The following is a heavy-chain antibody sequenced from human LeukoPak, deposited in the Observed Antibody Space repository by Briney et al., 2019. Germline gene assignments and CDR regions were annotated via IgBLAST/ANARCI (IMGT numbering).Heavy chain of an antibody. J-gene: IGHJ4*02. D-gene: IGHD3-22*01. CDR2: IRYDGGNK. Sequence: GGSLRLSCAASGFTFSRYGFHWVRQAPGKGLEWVSFIRYDGGNKYYADSVKGRFTISRDNAKNSLYLQMNSLRAEDTAVYYCARGRYDSSGYGDYWGQGTLVTVSS. V-gene: IGHV3-30*02. CDR3: ARGRYDSSGYGDY. CDR1: GFTFSRYG.